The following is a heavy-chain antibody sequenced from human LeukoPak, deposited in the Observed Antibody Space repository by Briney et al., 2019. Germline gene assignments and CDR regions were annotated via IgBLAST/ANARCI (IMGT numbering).Heavy chain of an antibody. D-gene: IGHD6-13*01. J-gene: IGHJ4*02. V-gene: IGHV4-39*01. CDR3: ARLGTAAAGGNNIDY. CDR1: GGSISSNSYY. CDR2: IYYSGST. Sequence: SETLSLTCAVSGGSISSNSYYWGWIRQPPGEGLEWIGSIYYSGSTYYNPSLKSRVTISVDTSKNQFSLKLSSVTAADTAVYYCARLGTAAAGGNNIDYWGQGTLVTVSS.